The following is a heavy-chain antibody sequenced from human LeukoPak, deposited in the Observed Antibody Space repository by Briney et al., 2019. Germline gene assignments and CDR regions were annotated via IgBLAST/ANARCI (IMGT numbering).Heavy chain of an antibody. CDR1: GFTFSNYA. CDR2: IDGSGGST. CDR3: ARATDYDSGGYYIGGTFDY. V-gene: IGHV3-23*01. Sequence: GGPLRLSCADSGFTFSNYAMSWVRQAPGKGLEWVSSIDGSGGSTDYADSVKGRFTISRDNSKKTLYLQMNSLRAEDTAVYYCARATDYDSGGYYIGGTFDYWGQGTLVTVSS. J-gene: IGHJ4*02. D-gene: IGHD3-22*01.